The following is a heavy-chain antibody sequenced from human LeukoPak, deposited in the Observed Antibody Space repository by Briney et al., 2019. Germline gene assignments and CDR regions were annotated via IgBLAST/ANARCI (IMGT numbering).Heavy chain of an antibody. CDR1: RFTFSSYA. D-gene: IGHD2-2*01. J-gene: IGHJ4*02. CDR3: AKEHEYHDYFDH. Sequence: PGGSLRLSCAATRFTFSSYAMGWVRQAPGKGLEWVSVIDGSGGTTYYAGSVKGRFTISRDNSKNTLYLQMNSLRAEDTAVYYCAKEHEYHDYFDHWGQGTLVTVSS. V-gene: IGHV3-23*01. CDR2: IDGSGGTT.